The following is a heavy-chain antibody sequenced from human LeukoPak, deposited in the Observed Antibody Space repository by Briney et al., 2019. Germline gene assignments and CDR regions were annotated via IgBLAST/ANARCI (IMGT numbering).Heavy chain of an antibody. CDR3: ARDQELLRRSYYFDY. J-gene: IGHJ4*02. D-gene: IGHD1-26*01. Sequence: ASVKVSCKASGYTFTSYAMHWVRQAPGQRLERMGWINAGNGNTKYSQKFQGRVTITRDTSASTAYMELSSLRSEDTAVYYCARDQELLRRSYYFDYWGQGTLVTVSS. CDR2: INAGNGNT. V-gene: IGHV1-3*01. CDR1: GYTFTSYA.